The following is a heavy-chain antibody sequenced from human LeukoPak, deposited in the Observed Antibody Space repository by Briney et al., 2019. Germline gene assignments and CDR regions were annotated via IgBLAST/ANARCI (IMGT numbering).Heavy chain of an antibody. CDR2: ISAYNGNT. CDR3: AREHGDYVRYFDL. D-gene: IGHD4-17*01. J-gene: IGHJ2*01. CDR1: GYTFTSYG. Sequence: ASVMVSCKGSGYTFTSYGISWVRQGPGQGLEWVGWISAYNGNTNYAQKLQGRVTMTTDTSTSTAYMELRSLRSDDTAVYYCAREHGDYVRYFDLCGRGTPVTVSS. V-gene: IGHV1-18*04.